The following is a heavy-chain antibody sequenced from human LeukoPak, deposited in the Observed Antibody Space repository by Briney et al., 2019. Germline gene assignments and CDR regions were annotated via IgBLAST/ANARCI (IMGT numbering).Heavy chain of an antibody. D-gene: IGHD3-22*01. CDR3: ASYSYYYDSSGYFDY. CDR2: IYYSGST. V-gene: IGHV4-31*03. Sequence: SETLSLTCTVSGGSISSGGYYWSWIRQHAGKGLEWIGYIYYSGSTYYNPSLKSRVTISVDTSKNRFSLKLSSVTAADTAVYYCASYSYYYDSSGYFDYWGQGTLVTVSS. J-gene: IGHJ4*02. CDR1: GGSISSGGYY.